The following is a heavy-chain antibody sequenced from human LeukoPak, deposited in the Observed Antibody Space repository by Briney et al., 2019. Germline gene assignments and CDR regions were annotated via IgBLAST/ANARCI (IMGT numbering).Heavy chain of an antibody. D-gene: IGHD5-24*01. Sequence: GESLKISCKGSGYSFTSYWIGWVRQMPGKGLEWMGIIYPGDSDTRYSPSFQGQVTISADKSISTAYLQWSSLKASDTAMYYCARIRRDGYNPWAYDAFDIWGQGTMVTVSS. CDR1: GYSFTSYW. V-gene: IGHV5-51*01. CDR2: IYPGDSDT. CDR3: ARIRRDGYNPWAYDAFDI. J-gene: IGHJ3*02.